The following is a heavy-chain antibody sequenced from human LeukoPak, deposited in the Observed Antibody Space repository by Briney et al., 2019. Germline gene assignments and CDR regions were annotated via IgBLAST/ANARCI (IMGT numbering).Heavy chain of an antibody. D-gene: IGHD3-3*01. CDR1: GFTFSSYA. CDR3: AKHLESYYDFWSGYYFLDY. J-gene: IGHJ4*02. CDR2: ISGSGGST. Sequence: GGSLRLSCAASGFTFSSYAMSWVRQAPGKGLEWVSAISGSGGSTYYADSVKGRFTISRDNSKNTLYLQMNSLRAEDTAVYYCAKHLESYYDFWSGYYFLDYRGQGTLVTVSS. V-gene: IGHV3-23*01.